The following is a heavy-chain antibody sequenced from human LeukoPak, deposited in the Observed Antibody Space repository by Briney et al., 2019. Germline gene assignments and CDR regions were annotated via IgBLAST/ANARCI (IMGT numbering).Heavy chain of an antibody. V-gene: IGHV4-4*07. CDR3: ASDMRAYGSGSYYSYYYMDV. J-gene: IGHJ6*03. CDR1: GGSLSRYY. Sequence: PSQTLSLTCTVSGGSLSRYYWSSIRQPAGKGLEWIGRIYTTGSTKYNPSLTSRVTMSVYTSKNQFSLTLCSVPAAPPALYYCASDMRAYGSGSYYSYYYMDVWGKGTTVTISS. D-gene: IGHD3-10*01. CDR2: IYTTGST.